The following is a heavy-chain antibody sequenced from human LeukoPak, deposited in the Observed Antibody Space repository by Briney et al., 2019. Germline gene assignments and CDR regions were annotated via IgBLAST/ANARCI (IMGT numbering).Heavy chain of an antibody. J-gene: IGHJ4*02. D-gene: IGHD2-2*01. CDR1: GFTFSSYA. Sequence: GGSLRLSYAASGFTFSSYAMHWVRQAPGKGLEWVAVISYDGSNKYYADSVKGRFTISRDNSKNTLYLQMNSLRAEDTAVYYCARDLRCSSTSCLRSLSDYWGQGTLVTVSS. CDR2: ISYDGSNK. V-gene: IGHV3-30*01. CDR3: ARDLRCSSTSCLRSLSDY.